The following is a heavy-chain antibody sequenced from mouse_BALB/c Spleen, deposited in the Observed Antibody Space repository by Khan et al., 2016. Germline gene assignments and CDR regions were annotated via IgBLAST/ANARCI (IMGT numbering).Heavy chain of an antibody. CDR3: VRSPYGYHRAWFAY. D-gene: IGHD2-2*01. Sequence: QIQLVQSGPELKKPGETVKISCKASGYTFTNYGMNWVKQAPGKGLKWMGWINTHTGEPTYAEEFKGRFAFSLEPSASTAYLQINNLKNEDTATYCCVRSPYGYHRAWFAYWGQGTLVTVSA. CDR2: INTHTGEP. CDR1: GYTFTNYG. J-gene: IGHJ3*01. V-gene: IGHV9-3*02.